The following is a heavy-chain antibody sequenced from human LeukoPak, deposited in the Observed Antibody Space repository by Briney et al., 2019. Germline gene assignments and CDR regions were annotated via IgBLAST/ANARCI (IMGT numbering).Heavy chain of an antibody. J-gene: IGHJ4*02. CDR2: IDGSGGST. CDR3: AKEWGSHGYPLFDY. Sequence: GGSLRLSCAASGFTFSSYAMSWVRQAPGKGLEWVSGIDGSGGSTYYADSVRGRFTISRDNSKNTVYLQMNSLRAEDTAVYYCAKEWGSHGYPLFDYWGQGALVTVSS. CDR1: GFTFSSYA. V-gene: IGHV3-23*01. D-gene: IGHD5-18*01.